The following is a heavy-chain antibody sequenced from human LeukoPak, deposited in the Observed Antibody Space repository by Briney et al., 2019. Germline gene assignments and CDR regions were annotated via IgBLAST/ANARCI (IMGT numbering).Heavy chain of an antibody. V-gene: IGHV4-30-2*01. CDR1: GGPISSGGYY. CDR2: IYHSGST. CDR3: ARDPAAGHYFDY. D-gene: IGHD6-13*01. Sequence: SETLSLTCTVSGGPISSGGYYWSWIRQPPGKGLEWIGYIYHSGSTYYNPSLKSRVTISVDRSKNQFSLKLSSVTAADTAVYYCARDPAAGHYFDYWGQGTLVTVSS. J-gene: IGHJ4*02.